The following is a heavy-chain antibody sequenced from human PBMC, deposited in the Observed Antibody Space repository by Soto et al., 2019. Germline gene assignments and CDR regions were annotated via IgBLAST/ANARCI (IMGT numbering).Heavy chain of an antibody. Sequence: SETLSLTSAVSGYSISSGYYWGWIRQPPGKGLEWIGSIYHSGSTYYNPSLKSRVTISVDTSKNQFSLKLSSVTAADTAIYYCTRGPRADSSGTGAHWGQGTPVTVSS. V-gene: IGHV4-38-2*01. J-gene: IGHJ4*02. CDR3: TRGPRADSSGTGAH. CDR2: IYHSGST. D-gene: IGHD1-26*01. CDR1: GYSISSGYY.